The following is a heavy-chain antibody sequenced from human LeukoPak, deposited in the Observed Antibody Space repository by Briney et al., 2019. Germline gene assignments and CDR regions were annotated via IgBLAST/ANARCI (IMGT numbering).Heavy chain of an antibody. CDR2: IYTGGST. J-gene: IGHJ5*02. CDR3: YYASGSYP. Sequence: GGSLRLSCAASGFTVSSNYMSWVRQAPGKGLEWVSLIYTGGSTYYADSVKGRFIISRDNSKNTVYLQMNSLRVEDTSVYYCYYASGSYPWGQGALVTVSS. V-gene: IGHV3-66*01. D-gene: IGHD3-10*01. CDR1: GFTVSSNY.